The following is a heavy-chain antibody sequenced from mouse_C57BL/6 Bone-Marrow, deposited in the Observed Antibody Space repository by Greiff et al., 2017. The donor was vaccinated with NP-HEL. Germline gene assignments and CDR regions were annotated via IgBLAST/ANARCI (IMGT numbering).Heavy chain of an antibody. Sequence: QVQLKESGAELARPGASVKLSCKASGYTFTSYGISWVKQRTGQGLEWIGEIYPRSGDTYYNEKFKGKATLTADKSSSTAYMELRSLTSEDSAVYVCARGGTTVVAGDYWGQGTTLTVSS. J-gene: IGHJ2*01. D-gene: IGHD1-1*01. CDR2: IYPRSGDT. CDR3: ARGGTTVVAGDY. V-gene: IGHV1-81*01. CDR1: GYTFTSYG.